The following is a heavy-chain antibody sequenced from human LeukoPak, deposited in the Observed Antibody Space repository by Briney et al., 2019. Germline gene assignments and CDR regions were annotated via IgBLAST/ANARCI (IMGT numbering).Heavy chain of an antibody. J-gene: IGHJ1*01. V-gene: IGHV3-7*01. CDR1: GFTFSSYW. D-gene: IGHD3-22*01. CDR3: ARAWDYYDSSGYYPGYFQH. Sequence: AGGSLRLSCAASGFTFSSYWMSWDRQAPGKGLEWVANINQDGSEKYYVDSVKGRFTISRDNAKNSLYLQMNSLRAEDTAVYYCARAWDYYDSSGYYPGYFQHWGQGTLVTVSS. CDR2: INQDGSEK.